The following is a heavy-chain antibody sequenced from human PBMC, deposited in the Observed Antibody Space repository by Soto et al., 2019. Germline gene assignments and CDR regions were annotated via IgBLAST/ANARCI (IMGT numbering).Heavy chain of an antibody. CDR3: AKDPPQTGTTFDY. CDR2: INRSGYNT. Sequence: GSLRLSCAASGFTFSNYAMSWVRQAPEKGLEWVSTINRSGYNTYYADSVKGRFTISRDNSKNALYLQMNSLTVEDTAVYYCAKDPPQTGTTFDYWGQGTLVTVSS. D-gene: IGHD1-1*01. V-gene: IGHV3-23*01. J-gene: IGHJ4*02. CDR1: GFTFSNYA.